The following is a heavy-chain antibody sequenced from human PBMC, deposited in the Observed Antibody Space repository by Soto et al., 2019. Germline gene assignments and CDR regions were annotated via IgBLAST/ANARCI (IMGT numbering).Heavy chain of an antibody. D-gene: IGHD7-27*01. Sequence: EVQLLESGGGLVQPGGSLRLSCAASGFTFGNYAFSWVRQAPGKWLEWVSVISGCGDATYYPDSVKGRFTTSRDNSKNTVYLQMNSLRAEDTAVYYCAKKSLGSITLPALYYFDYWGQGTLVTVSS. CDR1: GFTFGNYA. J-gene: IGHJ4*02. V-gene: IGHV3-23*01. CDR3: AKKSLGSITLPALYYFDY. CDR2: ISGCGDAT.